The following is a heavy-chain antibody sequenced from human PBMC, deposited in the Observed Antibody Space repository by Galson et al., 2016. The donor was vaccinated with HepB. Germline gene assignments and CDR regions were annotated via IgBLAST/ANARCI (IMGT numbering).Heavy chain of an antibody. CDR1: GGTFSSYA. Sequence: SVKVSCTASGGTFSSYAISWVRQAPGQGLEWMGGIIPIFGTANYAQKFQGRVTITADESTSTAYMELSSLRSEDTAVYYCARDGGVIVGATGRFDPWGQGTLVRVSS. CDR3: ARDGGVIVGATGRFDP. V-gene: IGHV1-69*13. J-gene: IGHJ5*02. D-gene: IGHD1-26*01. CDR2: IIPIFGTA.